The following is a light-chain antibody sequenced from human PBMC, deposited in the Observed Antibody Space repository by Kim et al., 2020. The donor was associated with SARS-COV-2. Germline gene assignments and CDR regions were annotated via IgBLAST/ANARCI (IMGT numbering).Light chain of an antibody. Sequence: QSALTQPASVSGSPGQSITIPCTGTSSDVGSYNLVSWYQQHPGKAPKLMIYEVSKRPSGVSNRFSGSKSGNTASLTISGLQAEDEADYYCCSYAGSSTSWVFGGGTQLTVL. CDR2: EVS. V-gene: IGLV2-23*02. CDR1: SSDVGSYNL. J-gene: IGLJ3*02. CDR3: CSYAGSSTSWV.